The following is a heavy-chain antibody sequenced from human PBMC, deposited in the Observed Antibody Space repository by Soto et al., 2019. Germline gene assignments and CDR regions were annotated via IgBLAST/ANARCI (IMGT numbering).Heavy chain of an antibody. CDR2: INNDGSDT. CDR1: GFTFRYYW. CDR3: VSLFEF. Sequence: EVHLVESGGGLVQPGGSLRLSCAASGFTFRYYWLHWVRQVPGRGPVWVSGINNDGSDTFYADFVEGRFTISRDNAKNTVYLRMDSLRAEDTAIYYCVSLFEFWGQGTLVTVPS. V-gene: IGHV3-74*01. J-gene: IGHJ4*02.